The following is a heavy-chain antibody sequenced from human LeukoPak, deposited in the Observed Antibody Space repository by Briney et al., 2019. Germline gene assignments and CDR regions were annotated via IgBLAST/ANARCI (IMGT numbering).Heavy chain of an antibody. CDR1: GFTFSNYI. D-gene: IGHD3-9*01. CDR2: ITGSSTHI. Sequence: GGSLRLSCAASGFTFSNYIMNWVRQAPGKGLEWVSSITGSSTHIYYADSVKGRFTISRDNAKNSLYLQMNSLRAEDTAVYYCARDRGLKADILTTLYMDVWGKGTPVTVSS. CDR3: ARDRGLKADILTTLYMDV. V-gene: IGHV3-21*01. J-gene: IGHJ6*03.